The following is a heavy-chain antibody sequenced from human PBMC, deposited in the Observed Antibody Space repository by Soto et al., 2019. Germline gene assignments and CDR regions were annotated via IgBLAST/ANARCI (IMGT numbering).Heavy chain of an antibody. CDR2: INHSGST. Sequence: SETLSLTCAVFGGSFSGYYWSWIRQPPGKGLEWIGEINHSGSTNYNPSLKSRVTISVDTSKNQFSLKLSSVTAAVTAVYYCARGGGYYYDSSGYYYWGQGTLVTVSS. D-gene: IGHD3-22*01. V-gene: IGHV4-34*01. CDR1: GGSFSGYY. J-gene: IGHJ4*02. CDR3: ARGGGYYYDSSGYYY.